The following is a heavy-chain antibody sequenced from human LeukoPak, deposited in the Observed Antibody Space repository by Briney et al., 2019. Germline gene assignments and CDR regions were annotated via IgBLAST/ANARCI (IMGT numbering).Heavy chain of an antibody. CDR2: IYPGDSDT. J-gene: IGHJ5*02. D-gene: IGHD5-12*01. V-gene: IGHV5-51*01. CDR1: GYRFTSYW. Sequence: GGALKISCKGSGYRFTSYWIGWVRQMPGKGLEWMGIIYPGDSDTRYSPSFQGQVTISADKSISTAYLQWSSLKASDTAMYYCARGGYSGYDWGNWFDPWGQGTLVTVSS. CDR3: ARGGYSGYDWGNWFDP.